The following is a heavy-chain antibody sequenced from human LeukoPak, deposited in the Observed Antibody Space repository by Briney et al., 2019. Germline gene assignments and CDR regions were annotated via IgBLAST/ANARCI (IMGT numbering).Heavy chain of an antibody. D-gene: IGHD4-17*01. Sequence: SETLSLTCTVSGYSISSGYYWGWIRQPPGKGLEWIGEINHSGSTNYNPSLKSRVTISVDTSKNQFSLKLSSVTAADTAVYYCAGAGVTTPDAFDIWGQGTMVTVSS. V-gene: IGHV4-38-2*02. CDR3: AGAGVTTPDAFDI. CDR1: GYSISSGYY. CDR2: INHSGST. J-gene: IGHJ3*02.